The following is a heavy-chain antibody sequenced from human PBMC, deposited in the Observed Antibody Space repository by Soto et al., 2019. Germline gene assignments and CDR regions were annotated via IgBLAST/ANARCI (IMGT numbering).Heavy chain of an antibody. CDR1: GFTFSSYA. CDR2: ISYDGSNK. Sequence: PGGSLSLSCAASGFTFSSYAMHWVRQAPGKGLEWVAVISYDGSNKYYADSVKGRFTISRDNSKNTLYLKMNSLRAEDTAVYYCARDGARIADSFDYWGQGTLVTVSS. J-gene: IGHJ4*02. CDR3: ARDGARIADSFDY. D-gene: IGHD6-13*01. V-gene: IGHV3-30-3*01.